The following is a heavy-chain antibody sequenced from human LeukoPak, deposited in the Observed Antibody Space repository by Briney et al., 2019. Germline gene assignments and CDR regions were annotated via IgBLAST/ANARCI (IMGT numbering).Heavy chain of an antibody. V-gene: IGHV4-39*07. CDR1: GGSLSSSSYS. J-gene: IGHJ4*02. CDR3: ARIYCSSTSCFDY. D-gene: IGHD2-2*01. CDR2: IYYSGST. Sequence: SETLSLTCTVSGGSLSSSSYSWGWIRQPPGKGLEWIGSIYYSGSTYYNPSLKSRVTISVDTSKNQFSLKLSSVTAADTAVYYCARIYCSSTSCFDYWGQGTLVTVSS.